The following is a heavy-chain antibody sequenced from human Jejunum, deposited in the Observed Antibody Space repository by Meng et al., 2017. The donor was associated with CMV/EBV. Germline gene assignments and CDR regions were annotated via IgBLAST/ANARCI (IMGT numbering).Heavy chain of an antibody. Sequence: LRLSCAASGCIFSDYYMNWIRQAPGKGLEWVSYISSSGSTIYYADSVKGRFTISRDNAKNSLYLQMNSLRADDTAVYYCARQIRPIDYWGQGTLVTVSS. V-gene: IGHV3-11*01. CDR1: GCIFSDYY. CDR2: ISSSGSTI. CDR3: ARQIRPIDY. D-gene: IGHD3-10*01. J-gene: IGHJ4*02.